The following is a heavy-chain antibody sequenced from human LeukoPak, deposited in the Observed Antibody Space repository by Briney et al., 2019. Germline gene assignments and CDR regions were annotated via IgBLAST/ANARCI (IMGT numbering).Heavy chain of an antibody. J-gene: IGHJ3*02. Sequence: PGGSLRLSCAASGFTFSSYSMNWVRQAPGKGLVWVSRINSDGSSTSYADSVKGRFTISRDNAKNTLYLQMNSLRAEDTAVYYCAREVVAADDAFDIWGQGTMVTVSS. CDR3: AREVVAADDAFDI. CDR1: GFTFSSYS. CDR2: INSDGSST. D-gene: IGHD2-15*01. V-gene: IGHV3-74*01.